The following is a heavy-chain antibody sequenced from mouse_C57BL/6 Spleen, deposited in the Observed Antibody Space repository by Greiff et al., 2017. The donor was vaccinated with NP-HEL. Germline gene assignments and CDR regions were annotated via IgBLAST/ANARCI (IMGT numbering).Heavy chain of an antibody. CDR3: AREGDYGLLAY. CDR1: GYAFSSSW. D-gene: IGHD1-1*02. Sequence: VQLVESGPELVKPGASVKISCKASGYAFSSSWMNWVKQRPGKGLEWIGRIYPGDGDTNYNGKFKGKATLTADKSSSTAYMQLSSLTSEDSAVYFCAREGDYGLLAYWGQGTLVTVSA. J-gene: IGHJ3*01. V-gene: IGHV1-82*01. CDR2: IYPGDGDT.